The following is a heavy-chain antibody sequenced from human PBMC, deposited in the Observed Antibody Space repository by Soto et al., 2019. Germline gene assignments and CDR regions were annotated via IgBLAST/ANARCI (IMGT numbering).Heavy chain of an antibody. D-gene: IGHD6-25*01. J-gene: IGHJ6*02. CDR1: GFTFSSYG. CDR3: AKDRRPNYYDGMDV. V-gene: IGHV3-30*18. CDR2: ISYDGSNK. Sequence: QVQLVESGGGVVQPGRSLRLSCAASGFTFSSYGMHWVRQAPGKGLEWVAVISYDGSNKYYADSVKGRFTISRDNSKNTLYLQMNSLRAEDTAVYYCAKDRRPNYYDGMDVWGPGTTVTVSS.